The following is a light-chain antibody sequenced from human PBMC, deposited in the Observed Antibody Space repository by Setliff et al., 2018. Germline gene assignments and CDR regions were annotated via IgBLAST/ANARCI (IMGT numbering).Light chain of an antibody. CDR1: SSDVGGYNY. CDR2: EVS. Sequence: QSALAQPPSASGSPRQSVTISCTGTSSDVGGYNYVSWYQQHPGKAPKLMIYEVSKWPSGVPDRFSGSKSGNTASLTVSGLQAEDEADYYCSSYAGSNNYVFGTGTKVTVL. V-gene: IGLV2-8*01. J-gene: IGLJ1*01. CDR3: SSYAGSNNYV.